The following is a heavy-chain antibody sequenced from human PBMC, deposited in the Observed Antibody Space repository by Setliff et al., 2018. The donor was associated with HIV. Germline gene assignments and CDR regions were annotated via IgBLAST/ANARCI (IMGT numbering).Heavy chain of an antibody. J-gene: IGHJ5*02. V-gene: IGHV4-39*01. CDR3: ARGRTQWPNYNYFDP. CDR2: ISYTGKS. CDR1: GGAISSSYYY. D-gene: IGHD6-19*01. Sequence: SETLSLTCTVSGGAISSSYYYWGWIRQPPGKGLQWIGSISYTGKSYYNPALKRRVTVSVDTSKNQFSLKLSSVTAADTAVYYCARGRTQWPNYNYFDPWGLGTLVTVSS.